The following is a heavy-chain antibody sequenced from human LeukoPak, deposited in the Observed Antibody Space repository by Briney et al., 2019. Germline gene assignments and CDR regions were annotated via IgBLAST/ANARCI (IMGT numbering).Heavy chain of an antibody. D-gene: IGHD4/OR15-4a*01. CDR1: TVSISSYY. V-gene: IGHV4-59*01. CDR2: IYYSGST. J-gene: IGHJ4*02. CDR3: ARGIRAMVLPFDY. Sequence: SETLSLTCTGSTVSISSYYWIWIRHPPGKGLEWIRYIYYSGSTNYNPSLNSRVTISVDTSKNQFSLKLSSVTAADTDVYYCARGIRAMVLPFDYWGQGTLVTVSS.